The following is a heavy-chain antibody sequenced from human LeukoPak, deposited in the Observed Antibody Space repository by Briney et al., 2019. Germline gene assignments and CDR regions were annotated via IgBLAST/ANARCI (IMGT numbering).Heavy chain of an antibody. Sequence: GGSLRLSCAASGLTFSSYSMNWVRQAPGKGLEWVSSISSSSSYIYYADSVKGRFTISRDNAKNSLYLQMNSLRAEDTAVYYCARELVAATPWAGDYWGQGTLVTVSS. J-gene: IGHJ4*02. CDR2: ISSSSSYI. CDR3: ARELVAATPWAGDY. D-gene: IGHD2-15*01. CDR1: GLTFSSYS. V-gene: IGHV3-21*01.